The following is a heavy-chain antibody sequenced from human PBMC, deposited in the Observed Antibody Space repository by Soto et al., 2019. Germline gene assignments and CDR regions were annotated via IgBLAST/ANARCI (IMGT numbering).Heavy chain of an antibody. J-gene: IGHJ4*02. V-gene: IGHV3-23*01. D-gene: IGHD3-16*02. CDR1: GFTFSSYA. CDR3: AKVAPRDYDYVWGSYRYGPVDY. CDR2: ISGSGGST. Sequence: PGGSLRLSCVASGFTFSSYAMSWVRQAPGKGLEWVSAISGSGGSTYYADSVKGRFTISRDNSKNTLYLQMNSLRAEDTAVYYCAKVAPRDYDYVWGSYRYGPVDYWGQGTLVTVSS.